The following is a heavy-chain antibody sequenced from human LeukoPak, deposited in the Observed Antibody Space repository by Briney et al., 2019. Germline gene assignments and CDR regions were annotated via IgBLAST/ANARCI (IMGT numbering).Heavy chain of an antibody. D-gene: IGHD5-18*01. J-gene: IGHJ4*02. CDR2: ISSSGSTI. V-gene: IGHV3-48*03. CDR3: AREGFGYRYGD. CDR1: GFTFSSYE. Sequence: GGSLRLSCAASGFTFSSYEMNWVRQAPGKGLEWVSYISSSGSTIYYADSVKGRFTISRDNAKNTLYLQMNSLRADDTAVYYCAREGFGYRYGDWGQGTLVTVSS.